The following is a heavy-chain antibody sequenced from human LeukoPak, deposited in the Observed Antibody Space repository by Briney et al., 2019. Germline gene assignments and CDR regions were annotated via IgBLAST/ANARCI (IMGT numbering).Heavy chain of an antibody. J-gene: IGHJ4*02. CDR2: FGTRSTSI. CDR1: GFTFSGYS. CDR3: AREVSEGFDF. Sequence: PGGSLRLSCTASGFTFSGYSMNWIRQAPGKGLEWVSSFGTRSTSIYHAGSVKGRFAVSRDNAKNSLYLQMNSLRAEDTALYYCAREVSEGFDFWGQGTLVTVSS. D-gene: IGHD3-22*01. V-gene: IGHV3-21*01.